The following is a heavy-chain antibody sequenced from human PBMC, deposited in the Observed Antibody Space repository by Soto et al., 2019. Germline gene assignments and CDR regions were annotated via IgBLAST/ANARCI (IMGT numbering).Heavy chain of an antibody. CDR2: IGVHSGNT. CDR1: SYTSTTYG. Sequence: QVQLEQSGAELKKPGASVKVSCKASSYTSTTYGISWVRQAPGQGLEWMGWIGVHSGNTNYAQKVQDRVTMTTDTSTNTDYMELSSLRSDDTAVYYCARWIRGNYYDSWRYRVQNDFDSWGQGTLVTVSS. CDR3: ARWIRGNYYDSWRYRVQNDFDS. D-gene: IGHD3-10*01. V-gene: IGHV1-18*01. J-gene: IGHJ4*01.